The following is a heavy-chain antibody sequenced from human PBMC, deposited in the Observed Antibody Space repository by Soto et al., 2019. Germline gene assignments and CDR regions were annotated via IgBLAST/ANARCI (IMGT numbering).Heavy chain of an antibody. CDR3: ANNLWFGELGGWFDP. CDR2: ISTYNGNT. V-gene: IGHV1-18*04. D-gene: IGHD3-10*01. Sequence: QVQVVQSGAEVKKPGASVKVSCKASGYTSGNYGISWVRQAPGQGLEWMGCISTYNGNTTYAQKFQGRVIMTTDTSTSTAYMELRSLRSDVTAMYYCANNLWFGELGGWFDPWGQGTLVTVSS. J-gene: IGHJ5*02. CDR1: GYTSGNYG.